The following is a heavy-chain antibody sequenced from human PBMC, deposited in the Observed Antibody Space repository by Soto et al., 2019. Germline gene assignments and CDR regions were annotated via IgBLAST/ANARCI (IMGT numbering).Heavy chain of an antibody. CDR1: GGSISSSSYY. Sequence: QVQLQESGPGLVKPSETLSLTCTVSGGSISSSSYYWGWIRQPPGKGLEWIGSIFYSGSTYYNPSRQSRVTISVDTSMNQFSRKLRSVTAADTAVYYCARIVSGIVITYYYMDVWGKGTTVTVSS. CDR2: IFYSGST. CDR3: ARIVSGIVITYYYMDV. D-gene: IGHD1-26*01. V-gene: IGHV4-39*01. J-gene: IGHJ6*03.